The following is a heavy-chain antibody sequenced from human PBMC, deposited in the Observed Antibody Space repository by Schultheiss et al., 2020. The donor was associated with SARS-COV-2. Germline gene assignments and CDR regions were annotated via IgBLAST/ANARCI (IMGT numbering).Heavy chain of an antibody. CDR2: INSDGSST. V-gene: IGHV3-74*01. CDR3: AGSYYDSSGYYYMYYYYGMDV. Sequence: GESLKISCAASGFTFSDHYMDWVRQAPGKGLEWVSRINSDGSSTTYADSVKGRFTISRDNAKNTLFLQMNSLRAEDTAVYYCAGSYYDSSGYYYMYYYYGMDVWGQGTTVTVSS. D-gene: IGHD3-22*01. CDR1: GFTFSDHY. J-gene: IGHJ6*02.